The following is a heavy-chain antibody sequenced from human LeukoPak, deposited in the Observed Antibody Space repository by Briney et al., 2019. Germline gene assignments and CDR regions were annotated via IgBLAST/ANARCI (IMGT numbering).Heavy chain of an antibody. V-gene: IGHV1-2*02. J-gene: IGHJ5*02. CDR2: INPNSGGT. Sequence: ASVKVSCKASGYTFTGYYMHWVRQAPGQGLEWMGWINPNSGGTNYAQKFQGRVTMTRDTSISTAYMELSRLRSDDTAVYYCARNPSFGVVNNWFDPWGQGTLVTVSS. CDR1: GYTFTGYY. CDR3: ARNPSFGVVNNWFDP. D-gene: IGHD3-3*01.